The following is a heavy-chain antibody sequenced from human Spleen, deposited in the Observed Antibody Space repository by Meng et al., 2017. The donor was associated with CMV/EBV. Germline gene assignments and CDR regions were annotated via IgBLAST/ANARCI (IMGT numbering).Heavy chain of an antibody. CDR2: ISAYNGNT. Sequence: ASVKVSCKASGYTFTSYGISWVRQAHGQGLEWMGWISAYNGNTNYAQKLQGRVTMTTDTTTSTAYMELRSLRSDDTAVYYCARDIRGVVTASNTFDIWGQGTVVTVSS. J-gene: IGHJ3*02. V-gene: IGHV1-18*01. CDR3: ARDIRGVVTASNTFDI. D-gene: IGHD2-21*02. CDR1: GYTFTSYG.